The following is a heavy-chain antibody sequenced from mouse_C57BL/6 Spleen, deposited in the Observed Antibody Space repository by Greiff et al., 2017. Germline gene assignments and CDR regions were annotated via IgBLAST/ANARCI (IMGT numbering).Heavy chain of an antibody. D-gene: IGHD2-10*01. CDR3: AREVPYYGNYNYAMDD. J-gene: IGHJ4*01. V-gene: IGHV3-6*01. CDR1: GYSITSGYY. Sequence: EVKLMESGPGLVKPSQSLSLTCSVTGYSITSGYYWNWIRQFPGNKLEWMGYISYDGSNNYNPSLKNRISITRDTSKNQFFLKLNSVTTEDTATXYCAREVPYYGNYNYAMDDWGQGTSVTVSS. CDR2: ISYDGSN.